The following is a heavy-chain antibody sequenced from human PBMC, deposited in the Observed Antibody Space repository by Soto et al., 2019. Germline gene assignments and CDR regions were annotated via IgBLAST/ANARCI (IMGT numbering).Heavy chain of an antibody. CDR2: MSSDGSNE. J-gene: IGHJ4*02. Sequence: QVQLVESGGGVVQSGRSLRLSCAASGFTFNNYGMHWVRQAPGKGLEWVAVMSSDGSNEDYADSVKGRFTISRDNSKSTLSLQMNSLRAEDTAVYYCAKSRTSGHYLFDYWGQGTLVTVSS. D-gene: IGHD3-22*01. CDR1: GFTFNNYG. V-gene: IGHV3-30*18. CDR3: AKSRTSGHYLFDY.